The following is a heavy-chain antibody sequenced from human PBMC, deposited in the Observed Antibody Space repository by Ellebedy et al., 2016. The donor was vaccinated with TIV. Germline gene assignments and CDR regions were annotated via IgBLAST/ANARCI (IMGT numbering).Heavy chain of an antibody. Sequence: SETLSLTXTVSGVPISRYYWTWIRQPPGRGLEWIGYIFYSGNTKYNPSLKSRVSISLDTSKKQFSLNLDSVTAADTATYYCATIDSGHDLYFENWGQGTPVTVSS. J-gene: IGHJ4*02. V-gene: IGHV4-59*01. CDR2: IFYSGNT. CDR1: GVPISRYY. D-gene: IGHD5-12*01. CDR3: ATIDSGHDLYFEN.